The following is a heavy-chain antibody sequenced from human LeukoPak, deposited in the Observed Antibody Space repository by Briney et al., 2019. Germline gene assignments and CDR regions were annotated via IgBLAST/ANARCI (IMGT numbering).Heavy chain of an antibody. CDR1: GFTFSSYA. CDR2: ISGSGGST. J-gene: IGHJ4*02. V-gene: IGHV3-23*01. Sequence: GGSLRLSCAASGFTFSSYAMSWVRQAPGKGLEWVSAISGSGGSTYYADSVKGRFTISRDNSKNTLYLQTNSLRAEDTAVYYCARGDEGSYYYDSSGYYPDYWGQGTLVTVSS. D-gene: IGHD3-22*01. CDR3: ARGDEGSYYYDSSGYYPDY.